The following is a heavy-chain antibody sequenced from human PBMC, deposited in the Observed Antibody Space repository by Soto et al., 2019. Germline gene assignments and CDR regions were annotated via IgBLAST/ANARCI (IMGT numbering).Heavy chain of an antibody. CDR3: ARDTRYSSGYYDS. CDR2: TSYDGSNK. J-gene: IGHJ4*02. D-gene: IGHD6-19*01. CDR1: GFTFSDYA. Sequence: GSLRLSCAASGFTFSDYAMHWVRQAPGKGLEWVAVTSYDGSNKYYADSVKGRFTISRDNSKNTLYVQMTSLRVEDTAVYFCARDTRYSSGYYDSWGQGTLVTVSS. V-gene: IGHV3-30-3*01.